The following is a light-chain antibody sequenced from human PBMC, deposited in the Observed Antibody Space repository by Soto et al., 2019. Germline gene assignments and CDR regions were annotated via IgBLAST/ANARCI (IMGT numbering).Light chain of an antibody. CDR2: GAS. CDR1: QSISSN. J-gene: IGKJ1*01. CDR3: PQYNNWPPQT. Sequence: EIVMTQSPATLSVSPGESATLSCRASQSISSNLAWYQQKPGQAPRLLIYGASTRATGIPARFSGSGSGTEFTLTISSLQSEDFAVYYCPQYNNWPPQTFGQGTKVEIK. V-gene: IGKV3-15*01.